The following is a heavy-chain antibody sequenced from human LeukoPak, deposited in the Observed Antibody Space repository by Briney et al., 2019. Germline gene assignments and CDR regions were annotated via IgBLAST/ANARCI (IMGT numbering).Heavy chain of an antibody. CDR1: GGSISGYY. D-gene: IGHD3-9*01. Sequence: SETLSLTCTVSGGSISGYYWSWIRQPAGQGLEWIGRIHSSGSTNYNPSLKSRVTMSVDTSKNHFSLKLSSVTAADTAVYYCARRDWDDAFDIWGQGTLVTVSS. J-gene: IGHJ3*02. CDR2: IHSSGST. CDR3: ARRDWDDAFDI. V-gene: IGHV4-4*07.